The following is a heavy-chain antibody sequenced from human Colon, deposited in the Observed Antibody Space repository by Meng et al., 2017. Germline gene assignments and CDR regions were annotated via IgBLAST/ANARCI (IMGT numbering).Heavy chain of an antibody. Sequence: QVHLHESGPGLVRPPDDRPLVCTGAGGSIKSGRYHWSWVRQHPGKGLEYIGFMSDSGTTDYNPSLRSRVSISEIGSSKNQFSLTLRSVTAADTATYFCARDTLYGTDYWGQGVLVTVSS. CDR3: ARDTLYGTDY. J-gene: IGHJ4*02. V-gene: IGHV4-31*03. CDR2: MSDSGTT. CDR1: GGSIKSGRYH. D-gene: IGHD4-17*01.